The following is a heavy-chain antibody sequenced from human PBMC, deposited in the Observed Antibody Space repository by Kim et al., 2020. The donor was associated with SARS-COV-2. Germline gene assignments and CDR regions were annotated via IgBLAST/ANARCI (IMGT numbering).Heavy chain of an antibody. V-gene: IGHV3-30-3*01. CDR3: AREVVPAATGPPNHYYYGMDV. J-gene: IGHJ6*02. CDR1: GFTFSSYA. D-gene: IGHD2-15*01. CDR2: ISYDGSNK. Sequence: GGSLRLSCAASGFTFSSYAMHWVRQAPGKGLEWVAVISYDGSNKYYADSVKGRFTISRDNSKNTLYLQMNSLRAEDTAVYYCAREVVPAATGPPNHYYYGMDVWGQGTTVTVSS.